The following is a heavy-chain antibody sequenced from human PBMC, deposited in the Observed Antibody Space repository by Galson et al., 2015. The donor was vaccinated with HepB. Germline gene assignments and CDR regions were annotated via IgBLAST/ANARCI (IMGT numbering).Heavy chain of an antibody. CDR3: IRMADLSGYSSS. D-gene: IGHD6-13*01. CDR2: IGSKDNNHAT. J-gene: IGHJ4*02. V-gene: IGHV3-73*01. CDR1: GFTFSGSA. Sequence: SLRLSCAASGFTFSGSAIHWVRQASGKRLEWVGRIGSKDNNHATAYGASLQGRFTISRDDSKNTAYLHMKSLKTEDTAVYYCIRMADLSGYSSSWGQGTLVTVSS.